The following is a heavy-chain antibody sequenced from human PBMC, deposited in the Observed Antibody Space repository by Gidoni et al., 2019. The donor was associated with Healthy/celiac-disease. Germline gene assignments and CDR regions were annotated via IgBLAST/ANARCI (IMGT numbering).Heavy chain of an antibody. J-gene: IGHJ4*02. CDR2: IKQDGSEK. D-gene: IGHD6-6*01. CDR3: ARDLDSSSDFDY. V-gene: IGHV3-7*01. CDR1: GFPFSRYW. Sequence: EVQLVESGGGLVQPGGSLRLSCAASGFPFSRYWMSWVRQAPGKGLEWVANIKQDGSEKYYVDSVKGRFTISRDNAKNSLYLQMNSLRAEDTAVYYCARDLDSSSDFDYWGQGTLVTVSS.